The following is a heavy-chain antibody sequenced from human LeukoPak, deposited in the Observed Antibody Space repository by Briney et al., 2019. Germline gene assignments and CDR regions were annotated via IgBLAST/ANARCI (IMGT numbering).Heavy chain of an antibody. D-gene: IGHD2-21*01. CDR2: IDERGSNA. CDR3: IRDEALWRLDY. V-gene: IGHV3-74*03. J-gene: IGHJ4*02. CDR1: GFTFSNHW. Sequence: GGSLRPSCAASGFTFSNHWMHWVRQAPGKGLVWVSRIDERGSNAMYADSVKGRFSISRDNAKNTVNLQMNRLRAEDTGVYYCIRDEALWRLDYWGQGTLVTVSS.